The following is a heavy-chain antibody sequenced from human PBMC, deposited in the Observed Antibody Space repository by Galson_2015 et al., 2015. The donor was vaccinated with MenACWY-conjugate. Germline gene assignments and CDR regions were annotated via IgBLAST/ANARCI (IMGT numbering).Heavy chain of an antibody. D-gene: IGHD6-19*01. J-gene: IGHJ4*02. CDR2: IIPIFGTA. Sequence: SCKASGGTFSSYAISWVRQAPGQGLEWMGGIIPIFGTANYAQKFQGRVTFTADESTSTAYMELSSLRSEDTAVYYCARGTYSSGWYWFDYWGQGTLVTVSS. V-gene: IGHV1-69*01. CDR3: ARGTYSSGWYWFDY. CDR1: GGTFSSYA.